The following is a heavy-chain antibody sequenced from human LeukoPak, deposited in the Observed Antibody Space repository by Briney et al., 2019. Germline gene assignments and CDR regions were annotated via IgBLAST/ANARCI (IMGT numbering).Heavy chain of an antibody. CDR3: ARGGREMATSDY. J-gene: IGHJ4*02. Sequence: SETLSLTCTVSGGSISSSSYYWGCIRQPPGKGLEWIGSMYSSGSTYYNPSLKSRVTISVDTSKNQFSLKLSSVTAADTAVYYCARGGREMATSDYWGQGTLVTVSS. CDR1: GGSISSSSYY. D-gene: IGHD5-24*01. V-gene: IGHV4-39*07. CDR2: MYSSGST.